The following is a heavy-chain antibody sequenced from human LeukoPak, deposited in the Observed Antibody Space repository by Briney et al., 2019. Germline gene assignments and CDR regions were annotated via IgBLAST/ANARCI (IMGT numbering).Heavy chain of an antibody. Sequence: ASVTVSCKASGYTFTSYGISWVRQAPGQGLEWMGWISAYNGNTNYAQKLQGRVTMTTDTSTGTAYMELRSLRSDDTAVYYCARDQGLLWFGANWFDPWGQGTLVTVSS. CDR1: GYTFTSYG. CDR2: ISAYNGNT. D-gene: IGHD3-10*01. V-gene: IGHV1-18*01. J-gene: IGHJ5*02. CDR3: ARDQGLLWFGANWFDP.